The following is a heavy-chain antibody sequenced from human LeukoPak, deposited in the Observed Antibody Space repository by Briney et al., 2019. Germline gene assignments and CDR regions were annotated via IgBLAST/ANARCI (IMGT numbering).Heavy chain of an antibody. J-gene: IGHJ4*02. D-gene: IGHD6-19*01. CDR1: GFTFSSYA. V-gene: IGHV3-23*01. CDR3: AKSVGVAGTHFGDY. Sequence: GGSLRLSCAASGFTFSSYAMSWVSQAPGKGLEWVSAISGSGGSTYYADSVKGRFTISRDNSKNTLYLQMNSLRAEDTAVYYCAKSVGVAGTHFGDYWGQGTLVTVSS. CDR2: ISGSGGST.